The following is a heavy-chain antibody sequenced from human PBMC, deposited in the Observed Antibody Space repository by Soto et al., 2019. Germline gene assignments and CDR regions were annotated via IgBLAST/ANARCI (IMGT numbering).Heavy chain of an antibody. V-gene: IGHV1-18*01. J-gene: IGHJ4*02. D-gene: IGHD7-27*01. CDR1: GYTFTMYG. CDR3: ARRTLGSAIGIGDY. CDR2: ITADNGDT. Sequence: QVQLVQSGAEVKKPGASVKVSCKTSGYTFTMYGISWVRQAPGQGLEWLGMITADNGDTKYAQNVQDRVTVTMDTSTTTAYMELRSLTSDDTAVYYCARRTLGSAIGIGDYWGQGTLVTVSS.